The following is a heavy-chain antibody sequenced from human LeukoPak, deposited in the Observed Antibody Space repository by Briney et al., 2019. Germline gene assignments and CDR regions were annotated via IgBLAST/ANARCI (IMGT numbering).Heavy chain of an antibody. CDR1: GFTFSSYS. V-gene: IGHV3-48*04. Sequence: PGGSLRLSCAASGFTFSSYSMNLVRQAPGKGLEWLSYISDDSSIIYYADSVNGRFTISRDNAKNSLYLQMSSLRAEDTAVYYCTKEEYSISPSFDCWGQGTLVTVSS. J-gene: IGHJ4*02. CDR2: ISDDSSII. D-gene: IGHD6-6*01. CDR3: TKEEYSISPSFDC.